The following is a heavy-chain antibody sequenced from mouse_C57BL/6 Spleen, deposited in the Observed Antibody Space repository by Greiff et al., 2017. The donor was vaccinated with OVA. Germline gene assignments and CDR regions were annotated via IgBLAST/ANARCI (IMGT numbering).Heavy chain of an antibody. CDR2: ICSGSSII. CDR1: GFTFSDSG. V-gene: IGHV5-17*01. J-gene: IGHJ2*01. CDR3: AREDYGY. Sequence: EVHLVESGGGLVKPGGSLKLSCAASGFTFSDSGMHWVRQAPEKGLEWVAYICSGSSIIYYADTVKGRFTHSGDNAKNTLFLHITRLGSENTAIYYCAREDYGYWGQGTTLTVSS. D-gene: IGHD1-1*01.